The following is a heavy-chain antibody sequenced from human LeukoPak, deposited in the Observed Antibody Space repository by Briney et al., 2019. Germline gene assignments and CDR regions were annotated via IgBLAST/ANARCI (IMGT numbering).Heavy chain of an antibody. CDR2: VYYSGST. CDR1: GGSVSTIDYY. CDR3: ARDSTYSSSSHNWFDP. Sequence: SETLSLTCTVSGGSVSTIDYYWGWIRQPPGKGLEWIGSVYYSGSTYYNAPLKSRVTISVDTSKNQFSLKLSAVTAADTAMYYCARDSTYSSSSHNWFDPWGQGTLVSVSS. D-gene: IGHD6-6*01. J-gene: IGHJ5*02. V-gene: IGHV4-39*07.